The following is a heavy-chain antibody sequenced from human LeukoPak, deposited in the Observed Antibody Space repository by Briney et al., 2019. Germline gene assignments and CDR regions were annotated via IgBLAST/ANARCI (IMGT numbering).Heavy chain of an antibody. CDR2: IYSSGRT. D-gene: IGHD2-15*01. CDR1: GGSISSYY. V-gene: IGHV4-59*01. Sequence: PSETLSLTCTVSGGSISSYYWSWIRQPPGKGLEWMGYIYSSGRTNYNPSLKSRVTISVDTSKSQFSLRLTSVTAADTAVYYCARGYCSGGTCYVKPDYWGQGTLVTVSS. J-gene: IGHJ4*02. CDR3: ARGYCSGGTCYVKPDY.